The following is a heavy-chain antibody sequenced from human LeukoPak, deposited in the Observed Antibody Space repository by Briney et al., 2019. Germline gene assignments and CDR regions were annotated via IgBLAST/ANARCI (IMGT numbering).Heavy chain of an antibody. D-gene: IGHD1-26*01. CDR3: ARSGGSYSTGYFDY. CDR1: GFTFSSYA. J-gene: IGHJ4*02. CDR2: ISYDGSNK. V-gene: IGHV3-30-3*01. Sequence: GGSLRLSCAASGFTFSSYAMHWVRQAPGKGLEWVAVISYDGSNKYYADSVKGRFTISRDNSKNTLYLQMNSLRAEDTAVYYCARSGGSYSTGYFDYWGQGTLVTVSS.